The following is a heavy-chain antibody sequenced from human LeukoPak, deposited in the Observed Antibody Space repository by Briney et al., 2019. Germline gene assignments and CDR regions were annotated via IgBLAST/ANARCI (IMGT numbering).Heavy chain of an antibody. J-gene: IGHJ6*02. Sequence: ASVKVSCKASGYTFTSYDINWVRQATGRGLEWMGWMNPNSGNTGYAQKFQGRVTMTRNTSISTAYMELSSLRSEDTAVYYCARVWGSKVPYGDLGAYYYYGMDVWGQGTTVTVSS. CDR3: ARVWGSKVPYGDLGAYYYYGMDV. CDR2: MNPNSGNT. D-gene: IGHD4-17*01. V-gene: IGHV1-8*01. CDR1: GYTFTSYD.